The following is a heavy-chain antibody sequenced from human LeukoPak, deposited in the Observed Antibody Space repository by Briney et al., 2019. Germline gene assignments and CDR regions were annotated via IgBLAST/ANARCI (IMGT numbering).Heavy chain of an antibody. CDR3: ARDNRPGDY. D-gene: IGHD1-14*01. Sequence: PSETLSLTRAVSGDSISPYYWGWIRPPPGTGLEWIGYIYCSVRTTYNPSLKSRVTMSVDTSKNQFSLKLSSVTAADTAVYYCARDNRPGDYWGGGGLVTDSS. V-gene: IGHV4-59*01. J-gene: IGHJ4*02. CDR2: IYCSVRT. CDR1: GDSISPYY.